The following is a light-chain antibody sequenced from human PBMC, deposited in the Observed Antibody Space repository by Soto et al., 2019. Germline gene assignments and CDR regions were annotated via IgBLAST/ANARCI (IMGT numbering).Light chain of an antibody. CDR1: RSVTSNY. CDR3: QQYASSPFT. J-gene: IGKJ2*01. Sequence: EIVLTQSPGTLSLSPGERATLSCRASRSVTSNYLGWYQQKPGQAPRLLIYGASSRATGIPDRFSGSGSGTDFTLTVSRLEPEDFALYYCQQYASSPFTFGPGTKLEI. V-gene: IGKV3-20*01. CDR2: GAS.